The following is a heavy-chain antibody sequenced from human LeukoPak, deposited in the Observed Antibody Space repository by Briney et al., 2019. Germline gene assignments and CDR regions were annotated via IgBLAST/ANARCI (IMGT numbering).Heavy chain of an antibody. CDR2: MSYSGST. CDR1: GGSISSYS. D-gene: IGHD5-12*01. V-gene: IGHV4-59*08. Sequence: SETLSLTCTVSGGSISSYSWTWIRQPPGKGLEWIGYMSYSGSTNYNPSFKSRVTISVDTSKNQFSLNLNSVTAADTAVYYCARHGGETMVATILHAFDIWGQGTVVTVSS. CDR3: ARHGGETMVATILHAFDI. J-gene: IGHJ3*02.